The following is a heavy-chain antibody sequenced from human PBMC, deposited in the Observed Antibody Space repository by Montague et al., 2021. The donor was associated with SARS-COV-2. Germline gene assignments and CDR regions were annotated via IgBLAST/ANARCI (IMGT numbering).Heavy chain of an antibody. CDR2: INYEGDT. J-gene: IGHJ1*01. CDR1: GGTFNDYY. V-gene: IGHV4-34*01. D-gene: IGHD3-10*01. CDR3: ARGRVMARGDMFDF. Sequence: SETLSLTCAVYGGTFNDYYWHWIRQSPEKGLEWIGEINYEGDTKYNPSLLSRVVMSLDTSKNQFSLNMTSMTPADTAVYYCARGRVMARGDMFDFWGQGNLVTVSS.